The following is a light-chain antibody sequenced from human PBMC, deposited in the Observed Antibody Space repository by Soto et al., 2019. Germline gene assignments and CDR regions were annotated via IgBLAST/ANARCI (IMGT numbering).Light chain of an antibody. V-gene: IGLV2-11*01. Sequence: QSALTQPRSVSGSPGQSVTISCTGTSSDVGGYNYVSWYQQHPGKAPKLMIYDDSKRPSGVPDRFSGSKSGNAASLTISGLHAEEEDYYYCSSYAGRYAWVFGGGTQLTVL. CDR1: SSDVGGYNY. CDR2: DDS. J-gene: IGLJ3*02. CDR3: SSYAGRYAWV.